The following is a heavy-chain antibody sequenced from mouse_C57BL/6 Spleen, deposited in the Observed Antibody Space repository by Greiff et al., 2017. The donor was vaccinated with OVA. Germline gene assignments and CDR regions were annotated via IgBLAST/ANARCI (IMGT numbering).Heavy chain of an antibody. CDR2: IYPGNSDT. V-gene: IGHV1-5*01. CDR1: GYTFTSYW. CDR3: TLYYDYDGYYFDY. D-gene: IGHD2-4*01. Sequence: VQLQQSGTVLARPGASVKMSCKTSGYTFTSYWMHWVKQRPGQGLEWIGAIYPGNSDTSYNQKFKGKAKLTAVTSASTAYMELSSLTNEDSAVYYCTLYYDYDGYYFDYWGQGTTLTVSS. J-gene: IGHJ2*01.